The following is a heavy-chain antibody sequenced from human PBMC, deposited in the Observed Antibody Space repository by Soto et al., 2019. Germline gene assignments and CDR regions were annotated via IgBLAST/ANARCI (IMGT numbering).Heavy chain of an antibody. J-gene: IGHJ6*02. Sequence: GGALEISPEGSGYSLSRFWSGSGRPRPGKGLEWMGIIYPGDSDTRYSPSFQGQVTISADKSISTAYLQWSSLKASDTAMYYCGSARWNDYYYGMDVWGQGTTVTVSS. CDR3: GSARWNDYYYGMDV. D-gene: IGHD1-1*01. CDR2: IYPGDSDT. V-gene: IGHV5-51*01. CDR1: GYSLSRFW.